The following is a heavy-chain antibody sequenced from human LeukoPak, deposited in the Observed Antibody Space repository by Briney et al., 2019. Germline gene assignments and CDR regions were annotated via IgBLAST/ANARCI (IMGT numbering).Heavy chain of an antibody. CDR2: INDAGRTT. D-gene: IGHD3-9*01. J-gene: IGHJ4*02. Sequence: GGSLRLSCATSGFTFNTYAMNWVRQAPGKGLEWVSTINDAGRTTCYADSVKGRFTISRDNSKNTVYLQMNNLRAEDTALYYCTNQPILAGSIDSWGQGTLVTVSS. V-gene: IGHV3-23*01. CDR1: GFTFNTYA. CDR3: TNQPILAGSIDS.